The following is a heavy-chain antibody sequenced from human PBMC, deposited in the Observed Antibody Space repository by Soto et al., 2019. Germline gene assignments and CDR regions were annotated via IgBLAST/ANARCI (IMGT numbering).Heavy chain of an antibody. D-gene: IGHD6-19*01. CDR3: ARDAAVPGESDRFDY. Sequence: PSETLSLTCAVSGDSVTSNVWWSWVRQPPGKGLEWIGEAYHNGLTDYNPSLKSRVTMSVGTSKNEFSLKLTSLTAADTAIYYCARDAAVPGESDRFDYWGQGTLVTVSS. CDR2: AYHNGLT. CDR1: GDSVTSNVW. J-gene: IGHJ4*02. V-gene: IGHV4-4*02.